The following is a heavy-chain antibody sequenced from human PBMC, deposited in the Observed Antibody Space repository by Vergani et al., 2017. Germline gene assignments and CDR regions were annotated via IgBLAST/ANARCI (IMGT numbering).Heavy chain of an antibody. CDR1: GFTFGDYA. D-gene: IGHD2-15*01. V-gene: IGHV3-49*04. CDR3: VVCSGGSCPPDAFDI. Sequence: EVQLVESGGGLVQPGRSLRLSCTASGFTFGDYAMSGVGQAPGKGLEWVGFIRSKAYGGTTEYAASVKGRFTISRDDSKSIAYLQMNSLKTEDTAVYYCVVCSGGSCPPDAFDIWSQGTMVTVSS. J-gene: IGHJ3*02. CDR2: IRSKAYGGTT.